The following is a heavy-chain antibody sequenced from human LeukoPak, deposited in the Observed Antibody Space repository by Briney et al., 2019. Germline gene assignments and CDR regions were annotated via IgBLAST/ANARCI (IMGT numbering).Heavy chain of an antibody. J-gene: IGHJ4*02. Sequence: GGSLRLSCAASGFTFTSYSMSWVRQAPGKGLEWVSGTSDRGDYTYYADSVKGRFTISRDNSKNTLYLQMNSLRAEDTAVYYCARGFRHYYYFDYWGQGTLVTVSS. D-gene: IGHD2/OR15-2a*01. V-gene: IGHV3-23*01. CDR2: TSDRGDYT. CDR3: ARGFRHYYYFDY. CDR1: GFTFTSYS.